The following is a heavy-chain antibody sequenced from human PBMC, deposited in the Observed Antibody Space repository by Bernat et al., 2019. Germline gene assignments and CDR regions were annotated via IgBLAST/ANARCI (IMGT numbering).Heavy chain of an antibody. Sequence: QVQLVESGGGVVQPGRSLRLSCAASGFTFSSYGMHWVRQAPGKGLEWVAVISNDGRNKYYADSVKDRLTISRDNSQNTLYLQMNSLRVEDTAVYYCAKERDSSNWYGGGFGYWGQGTLVTVSS. J-gene: IGHJ4*02. CDR2: ISNDGRNK. CDR1: GFTFSSYG. D-gene: IGHD6-13*01. V-gene: IGHV3-30*18. CDR3: AKERDSSNWYGGGFGY.